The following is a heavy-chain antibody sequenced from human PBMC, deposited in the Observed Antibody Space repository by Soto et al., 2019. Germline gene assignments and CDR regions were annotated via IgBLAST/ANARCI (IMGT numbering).Heavy chain of an antibody. Sequence: EVQLLESGGGLVQPGGSLRLSCAASGFTLGSYAMSWVRQAPGKGLEWVSALSVSGTSTYYADSVKGRFTISRDNSKNTLYLQMNSLRVEDTAIYYCATSPRGLPAAPGPHAYNWVDPWGQGTLVSVSS. CDR2: LSVSGTST. CDR3: ATSPRGLPAAPGPHAYNWVDP. CDR1: GFTLGSYA. J-gene: IGHJ5*02. D-gene: IGHD2-2*01. V-gene: IGHV3-23*01.